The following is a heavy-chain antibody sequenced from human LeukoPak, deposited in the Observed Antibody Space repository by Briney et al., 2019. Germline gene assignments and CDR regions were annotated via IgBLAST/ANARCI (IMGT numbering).Heavy chain of an antibody. Sequence: ASVKVSSKDSGYTFTSYDINWVRQATGQGLGWMGFMNPNSGNTGYAQKFLGGVTMTRNTSISTAYMELSSLRSENTAVYYCARGGATYYDILDWFDPWGQGTLVTVSS. CDR3: ARGGATYYDILDWFDP. V-gene: IGHV1-8*01. CDR2: MNPNSGNT. CDR1: GYTFTSYD. D-gene: IGHD3-9*01. J-gene: IGHJ5*02.